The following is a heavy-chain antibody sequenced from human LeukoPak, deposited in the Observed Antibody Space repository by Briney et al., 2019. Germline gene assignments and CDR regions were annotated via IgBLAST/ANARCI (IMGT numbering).Heavy chain of an antibody. D-gene: IGHD2-2*01. V-gene: IGHV4-59*08. CDR2: IYYSGST. CDR3: ARHGGYCSSTSCYPGWFDP. J-gene: IGHJ5*02. Sequence: SETLSLTRTVSGGSISSYYWSWIRQPPGKGLEWIGYIYYSGSTNYNPSLKSRVTISVDTSKNQFSLKLSSVTAADTAVYYCARHGGYCSSTSCYPGWFDPWGQGTLVTVSS. CDR1: GGSISSYY.